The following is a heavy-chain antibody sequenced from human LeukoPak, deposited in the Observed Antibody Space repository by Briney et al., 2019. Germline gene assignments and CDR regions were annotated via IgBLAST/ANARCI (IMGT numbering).Heavy chain of an antibody. V-gene: IGHV4-59*08. J-gene: IGHJ5*02. CDR3: ARLGVRYSTSSWWFDP. Sequence: SETLSLTCTVSGGSINSYYWSWIRQPPGKGLECFGYIYYSGSTNYSPSLKSRVTISVDTSKNQFSLKLSSVTAADTAVYYCARLGVRYSTSSWWFDPWGQGTLVTVSS. D-gene: IGHD6-6*01. CDR2: IYYSGST. CDR1: GGSINSYY.